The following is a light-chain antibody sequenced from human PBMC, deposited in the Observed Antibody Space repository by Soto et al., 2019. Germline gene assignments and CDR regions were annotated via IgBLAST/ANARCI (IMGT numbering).Light chain of an antibody. CDR1: SSNIGSNY. V-gene: IGLV1-47*01. CDR2: RNN. J-gene: IGLJ1*01. Sequence: QAVVTQPPSASGTPGQRVTISCSGSSSNIGSNYVCWYQQLPGTAPKLLISRNNQRPSWVPDRFSGSKSGTSXSLAISGLRSEDEADYYCAAWDDSLSGFYVFXXGTKXXXL. CDR3: AAWDDSLSGFYV.